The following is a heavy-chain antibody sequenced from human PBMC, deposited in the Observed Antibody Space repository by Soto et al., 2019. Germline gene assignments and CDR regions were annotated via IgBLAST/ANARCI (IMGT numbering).Heavy chain of an antibody. D-gene: IGHD3-10*01. CDR1: GYSFSGYF. V-gene: IGHV1-2*02. CDR2: INPKTAAT. J-gene: IGHJ6*02. Sequence: GASVKVSCKPSGYSFSGYFIQWVRQAPGQGLEWVAWINPKTAATNYAKKFQGRVSLTWDTSSTTAYMELTRLRPDDTAVYYCARIKWGLNYYSGMDVWGQGTTVTVSS. CDR3: ARIKWGLNYYSGMDV.